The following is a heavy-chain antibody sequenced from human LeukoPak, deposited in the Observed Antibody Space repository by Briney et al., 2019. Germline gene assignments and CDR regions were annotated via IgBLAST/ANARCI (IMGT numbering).Heavy chain of an antibody. CDR3: ARAGYSYGLDY. Sequence: SETLSLTCAVYGGSFSGYYWSWIRQPPGKGPEWIGEINHSGSTNYNPSLKSRVTISVDTSKNQFSLKLSSVTAADTAVCYCARAGYSYGLDYWGQGTLVTVSS. V-gene: IGHV4-34*01. CDR2: INHSGST. J-gene: IGHJ4*02. D-gene: IGHD5-18*01. CDR1: GGSFSGYY.